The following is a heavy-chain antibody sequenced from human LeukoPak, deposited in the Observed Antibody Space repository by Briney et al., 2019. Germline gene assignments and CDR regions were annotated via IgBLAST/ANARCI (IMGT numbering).Heavy chain of an antibody. J-gene: IGHJ4*02. D-gene: IGHD1-1*01. CDR2: IYYSGST. Sequence: PSETLSLTCTVSGGSINSYYWNWIRQPPGKGLEWIGYIYYSGSTNYNPSLKSRVTISIDTSKKQFSLKLSSVTAADTAVYYCARHGNNWFVDNWGQGTLVTVSP. CDR1: GGSINSYY. V-gene: IGHV4-59*01. CDR3: ARHGNNWFVDN.